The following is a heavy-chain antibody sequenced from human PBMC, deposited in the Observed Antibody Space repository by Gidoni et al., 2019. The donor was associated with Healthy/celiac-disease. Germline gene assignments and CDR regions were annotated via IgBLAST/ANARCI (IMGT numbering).Heavy chain of an antibody. V-gene: IGHV3-21*01. CDR3: ARGNYYGSVAGEY. Sequence: EVQLVESGGGLVKPGGSLRLSCAASGFTFSSYSINWVRQAPGKGLECVSSISSSISYIYYADSLKGRFTISRDNAKNSLYLQMNSLRAEDTAVYYCARGNYYGSVAGEYWGQGTLVTVSS. CDR1: GFTFSSYS. J-gene: IGHJ4*02. D-gene: IGHD3-10*01. CDR2: ISSSISYI.